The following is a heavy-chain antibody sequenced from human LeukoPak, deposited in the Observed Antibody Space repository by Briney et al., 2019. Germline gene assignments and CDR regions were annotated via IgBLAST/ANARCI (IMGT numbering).Heavy chain of an antibody. J-gene: IGHJ4*02. V-gene: IGHV3-53*01. Sequence: GGSLRLSCAASGFTVSDTYMSWVRQAAGKGWEWVSTIFDAGRTTYGDSVKGRFTVSRDTYKNTLFLQVKSLRADDTAVYYCAGATKWLAHDFWGQGTLVTVSS. CDR1: GFTVSDTY. CDR2: IFDAGRT. CDR3: AGATKWLAHDF. D-gene: IGHD6-19*01.